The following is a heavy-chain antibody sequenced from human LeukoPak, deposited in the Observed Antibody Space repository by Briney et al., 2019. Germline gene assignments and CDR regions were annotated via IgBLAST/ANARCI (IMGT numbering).Heavy chain of an antibody. Sequence: SETLSLACAVYGGSFSGYYWSWIRQPPGKGLEWIGSIYYSGSTYYNPSLKSRVTISVDTSKNQFSLKLSSVTAADTAVYYCVSPKKQQLVNFDYWGQGTLVTVSS. CDR1: GGSFSGYY. V-gene: IGHV4-34*01. CDR3: VSPKKQQLVNFDY. J-gene: IGHJ4*02. CDR2: IYYSGST. D-gene: IGHD6-13*01.